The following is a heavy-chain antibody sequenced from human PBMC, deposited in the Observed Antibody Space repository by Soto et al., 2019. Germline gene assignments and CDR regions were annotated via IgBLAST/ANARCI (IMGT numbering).Heavy chain of an antibody. J-gene: IGHJ6*02. D-gene: IGHD4-17*01. Sequence: SVKVSCKASGGTFSSYAISWVRQAPGQGLEWMGGIIPIFGTANYAQKFQGRVTITADESTSTAYMELSSLRSEDTAVYYCAGSDTVTTLRRYYYYYGMDVWGQGTTVTVSS. CDR1: GGTFSSYA. V-gene: IGHV1-69*13. CDR2: IIPIFGTA. CDR3: AGSDTVTTLRRYYYYYGMDV.